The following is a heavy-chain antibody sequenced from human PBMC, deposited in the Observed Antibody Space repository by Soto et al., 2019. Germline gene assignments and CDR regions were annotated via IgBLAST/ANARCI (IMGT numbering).Heavy chain of an antibody. J-gene: IGHJ4*02. Sequence: PGGSLRLSCAASGFTFGNYAMTWVRQAPGKGLEWVSGISGSGGSTYYADSVEGRFTISRDNSKNTLYLQMNSLRAEDTAVYYCGKASLLRFLDSSFDYWGQGTLVTVSS. CDR3: GKASLLRFLDSSFDY. CDR2: ISGSGGST. CDR1: GFTFGNYA. D-gene: IGHD3-3*01. V-gene: IGHV3-23*01.